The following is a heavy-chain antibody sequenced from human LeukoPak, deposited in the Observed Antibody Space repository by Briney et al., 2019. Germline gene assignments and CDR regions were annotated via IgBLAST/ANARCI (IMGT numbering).Heavy chain of an antibody. J-gene: IGHJ5*02. CDR3: ARDRGSTYYYDSSGSRWFDP. V-gene: IGHV1-69*05. D-gene: IGHD3-22*01. CDR2: IIPIFGTA. CDR1: AGTFSSYA. Sequence: SVKVSCKASAGTFSSYAISWVRQAPGQGLEWMGGIIPIFGTANYAQKFQGRVTITTDESTSTAYMELSSLRSEDTAVYYYARDRGSTYYYDSSGSRWFDPWGQGTLVTVSS.